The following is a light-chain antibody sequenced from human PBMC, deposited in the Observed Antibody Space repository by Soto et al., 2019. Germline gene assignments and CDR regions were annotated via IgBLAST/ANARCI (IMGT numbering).Light chain of an antibody. Sequence: VMTQSPATLSVSPGERATLSCRAGRSIDSNLAWYQQKPGQAPRLLIYYASTRATGMTARFSGSGSGTECTHSISSLQSEDFGICYCQQYYSWRRTFGQGTKVDIK. CDR2: YAS. CDR3: QQYYSWRRT. CDR1: RSIDSN. J-gene: IGKJ1*01. V-gene: IGKV3-15*01.